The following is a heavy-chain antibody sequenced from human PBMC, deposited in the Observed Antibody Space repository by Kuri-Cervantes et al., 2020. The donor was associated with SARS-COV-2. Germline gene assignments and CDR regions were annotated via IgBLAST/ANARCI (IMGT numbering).Heavy chain of an antibody. CDR3: ARDDCSSTRDCGMDV. D-gene: IGHD2-2*01. CDR2: IYYSGST. V-gene: IGHV4-59*01. Sequence: SETLSLTCTVSGGSISSYYWSWIRQPPGKGLEWIGYIYYSGSTDYNPSLKSRVTISVDTSKSQFSLKLSSVTAADTAVYYCARDDCSSTRDCGMDVWGQGTTVTVSS. J-gene: IGHJ6*02. CDR1: GGSISSYY.